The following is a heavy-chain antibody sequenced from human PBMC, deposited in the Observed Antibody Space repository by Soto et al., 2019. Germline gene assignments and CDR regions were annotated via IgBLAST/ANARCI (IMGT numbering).Heavy chain of an antibody. J-gene: IGHJ6*02. CDR3: ATGQLWLPDGMDV. CDR2: IYYSGST. CDR1: GGSVSSGSYY. Sequence: QVQLQESGPGLVKPSETLSLTCTVSGGSVSSGSYYWSWIRQPPGKGLEWIGYIYYSGSTNYNPSLKSPVTISVDTSKNQFSLKLSSVTAADTAVYYCATGQLWLPDGMDVWGQGTTVTVSS. D-gene: IGHD5-18*01. V-gene: IGHV4-61*01.